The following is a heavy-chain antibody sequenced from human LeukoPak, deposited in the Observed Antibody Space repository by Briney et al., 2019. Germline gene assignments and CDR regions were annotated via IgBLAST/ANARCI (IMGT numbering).Heavy chain of an antibody. D-gene: IGHD2-8*02. CDR3: ARGRPWSYYYMDV. Sequence: PSETLSLTCAVYGGSFSGYYWGWISQPPGKGLEWVGEINHSGSTNYNPSLKSRVTISVDTSKNQFSLKLSSVTAADTAVYYCARGRPWSYYYMDVWGKGTTVTVSS. CDR1: GGSFSGYY. J-gene: IGHJ6*03. CDR2: INHSGST. V-gene: IGHV4-34*01.